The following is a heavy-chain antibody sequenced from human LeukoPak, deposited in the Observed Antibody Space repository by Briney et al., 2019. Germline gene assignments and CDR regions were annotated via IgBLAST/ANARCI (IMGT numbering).Heavy chain of an antibody. CDR2: ISSRGGST. J-gene: IGHJ6*03. V-gene: IGHV3-23*01. CDR3: ARDLEYTSSSSYYYYMDV. Sequence: GGSLRLSCAASGFTFSTYAMSWVRQAPGKGLEWVSGISSRGGSTYYADSVKGRFTISRDNSKNTLYLQMNSLRAEDTAIYYCARDLEYTSSSSYYYYMDVWGKGTTVTVSS. D-gene: IGHD6-6*01. CDR1: GFTFSTYA.